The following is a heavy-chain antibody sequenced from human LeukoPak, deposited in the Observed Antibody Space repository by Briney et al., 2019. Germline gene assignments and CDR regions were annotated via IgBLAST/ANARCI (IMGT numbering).Heavy chain of an antibody. D-gene: IGHD3-22*01. CDR2: ISSSSSYI. V-gene: IGHV3-21*01. CDR1: GFTFSSYS. CDR3: ARGRYYDSSGNNFDY. J-gene: IGHJ4*02. Sequence: PGGSLRLSCAASGFTFSSYSVNWVRQAPGKGLEWVSSISSSSSYIYYADSVKGRFTISRDNAKNSLYLQMNSLRAEDTAVYYCARGRYYDSSGNNFDYWGQGTLVTASS.